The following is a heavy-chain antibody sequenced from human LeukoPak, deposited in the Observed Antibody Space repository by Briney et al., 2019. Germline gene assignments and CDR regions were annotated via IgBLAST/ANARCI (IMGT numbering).Heavy chain of an antibody. V-gene: IGHV3-30*03. J-gene: IGHJ1*01. D-gene: IGHD5-12*01. CDR3: AREGRGAEYFQH. CDR2: ISYDGSNK. Sequence: GGSLRLSCAASGFTVSNSYMSWVRQAPGKGLEWVAVISYDGSNKYYADSVKGRFTISRDNSKNTLYLQMNSLRAEDTAVYYCAREGRGAEYFQHWGQGTLVTVSS. CDR1: GFTVSNSY.